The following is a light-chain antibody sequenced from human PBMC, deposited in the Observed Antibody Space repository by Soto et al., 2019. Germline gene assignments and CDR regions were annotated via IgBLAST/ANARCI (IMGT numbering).Light chain of an antibody. Sequence: QSVLTQPPSVSAAPGQKVTISCSGSSSNIGNNYVSWYQHLPGTAPKLLIYDNNKRPSGIPDRFSGSKSGTSATLGITGLQTGDEADYYCGTWDSSVSVHVFGTGTKVTVL. J-gene: IGLJ1*01. V-gene: IGLV1-51*01. CDR1: SSNIGNNY. CDR2: DNN. CDR3: GTWDSSVSVHV.